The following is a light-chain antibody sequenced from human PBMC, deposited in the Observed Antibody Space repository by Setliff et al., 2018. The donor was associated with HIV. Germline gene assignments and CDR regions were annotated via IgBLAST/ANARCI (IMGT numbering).Light chain of an antibody. Sequence: DIRMIQSPSTLSASVGDRVNITCRASQTISGWLAWYQQRPGKAPNLLIYKASTLESGVPSRFSGSGSGTEFTLTISSLQPDDFATYYCQEYKTYSWTFGQGTKV. CDR1: QTISGW. CDR3: QEYKTYSWT. J-gene: IGKJ1*01. CDR2: KAS. V-gene: IGKV1-5*03.